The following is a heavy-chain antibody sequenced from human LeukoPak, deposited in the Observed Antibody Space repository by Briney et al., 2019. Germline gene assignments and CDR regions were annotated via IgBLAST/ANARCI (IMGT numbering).Heavy chain of an antibody. J-gene: IGHJ5*02. V-gene: IGHV4-39*07. Sequence: SETLSLTCTVSGGSISSSSYYWGWIRQPPGKGLEWIGSIYYSGSTYYNPSLKSRVTISVDTSKNQFSLKLSSVTAADTAVYYCARDEVLLWFGPFTWAQGTLVTVSS. CDR3: ARDEVLLWFGPFT. D-gene: IGHD3-10*01. CDR1: GGSISSSSYY. CDR2: IYYSGST.